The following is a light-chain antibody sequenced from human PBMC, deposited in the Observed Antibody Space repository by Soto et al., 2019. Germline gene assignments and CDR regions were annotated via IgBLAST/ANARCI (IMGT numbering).Light chain of an antibody. CDR2: TTS. Sequence: DIQMTQSPSSLSASVGDRVTITCRTSQSINTYLNWYQQKPGKAPNLLIYTTSHLHSGVPSRFSGSRSGTDFTITIRSLQPEDFATYFCQQGDSTPYTFGQGTTLEIK. CDR1: QSINTY. V-gene: IGKV1-39*01. CDR3: QQGDSTPYT. J-gene: IGKJ2*01.